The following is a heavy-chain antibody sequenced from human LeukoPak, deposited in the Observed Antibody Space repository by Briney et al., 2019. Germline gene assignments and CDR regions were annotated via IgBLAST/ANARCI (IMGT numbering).Heavy chain of an antibody. Sequence: SGTLSLTCAVSGGSISSSNWWSWVRQPPGKGLEWIGEIYHSGSTNYNPSLKSRVTISVDKSKNQFSLKLSSVTAADTAVYYCAEAGIVKWELRDWYFDLWGRGTLVTVSS. D-gene: IGHD1-26*01. J-gene: IGHJ2*01. CDR3: AEAGIVKWELRDWYFDL. CDR2: IYHSGST. CDR1: GGSISSSNW. V-gene: IGHV4-4*02.